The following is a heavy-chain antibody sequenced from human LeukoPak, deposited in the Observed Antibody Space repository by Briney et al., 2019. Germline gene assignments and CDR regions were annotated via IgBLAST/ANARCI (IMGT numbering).Heavy chain of an antibody. V-gene: IGHV3-64*01. D-gene: IGHD1-26*01. Sequence: GGSLRLSCAASGFTFSNYAMHWVRQAPGKGLEYVSGISSNGGSTFYASSVKGRFTISRDNSKNTLYLQMGSLRAEDMAVYYCARESYSGSFYEDYWGQGTLVTVSS. CDR2: ISSNGGST. CDR3: ARESYSGSFYEDY. CDR1: GFTFSNYA. J-gene: IGHJ4*02.